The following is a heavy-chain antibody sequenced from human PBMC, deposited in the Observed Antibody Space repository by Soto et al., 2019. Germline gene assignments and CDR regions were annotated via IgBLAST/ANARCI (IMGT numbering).Heavy chain of an antibody. CDR1: GYSFTSYW. D-gene: IGHD3-22*01. J-gene: IGHJ3*02. V-gene: IGHV5-51*01. Sequence: GESLKISCKGSGYSFTSYWIGWVRQMPGKGLEWMGIIYPGDSDTRYSPSFQGQVTISADKSISTAYLQWSSLKASDTAMYYCARLTDDYDSSGYQEDAFDIWGQGTMVTVSS. CDR3: ARLTDDYDSSGYQEDAFDI. CDR2: IYPGDSDT.